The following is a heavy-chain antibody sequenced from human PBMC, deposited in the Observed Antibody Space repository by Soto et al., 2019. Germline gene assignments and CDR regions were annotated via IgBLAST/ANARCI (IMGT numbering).Heavy chain of an antibody. J-gene: IGHJ4*02. CDR3: AREPCRHYDSRGYYLLYY. V-gene: IGHV1-69*13. CDR2: IIPIFGTA. CDR1: GGTFSSYA. D-gene: IGHD3-22*01. Sequence: SVKVSCKASGGTFSSYAISWVRQAPGQGLEWMGGIIPIFGTANYAQKFQGRVTITADESTSTAYMELSSLRSEDTAVYYCAREPCRHYDSRGYYLLYYWGQGTLVTVSS.